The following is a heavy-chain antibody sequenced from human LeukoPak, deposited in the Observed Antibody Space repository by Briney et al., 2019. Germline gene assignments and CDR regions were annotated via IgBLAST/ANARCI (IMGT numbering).Heavy chain of an antibody. Sequence: GGSLRLSCAASGFTFSDYYMSWLRQAPGKGLEWVSYISSSGSTIYYADSVKGRFTISRDNAKNSLYLQMNSLRAEDTAVYYCARGSHDSSGYYHGRGAFDIWGQGTMVTVSS. D-gene: IGHD3-22*01. V-gene: IGHV3-11*01. CDR3: ARGSHDSSGYYHGRGAFDI. CDR2: ISSSGSTI. J-gene: IGHJ3*02. CDR1: GFTFSDYY.